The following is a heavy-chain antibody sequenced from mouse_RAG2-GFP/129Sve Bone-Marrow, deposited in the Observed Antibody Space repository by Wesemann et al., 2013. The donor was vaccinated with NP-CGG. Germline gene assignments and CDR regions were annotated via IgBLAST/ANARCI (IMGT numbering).Heavy chain of an antibody. CDR3: ASPVS. Sequence: EYXGYISYSGSTYYNPSLKSRISITRDTSKNQYYLQLNSVTTEDTATYYCASPVSWGQGTLVTVSA. J-gene: IGHJ3*01. V-gene: IGHV3-8*02. CDR2: ISYSGST.